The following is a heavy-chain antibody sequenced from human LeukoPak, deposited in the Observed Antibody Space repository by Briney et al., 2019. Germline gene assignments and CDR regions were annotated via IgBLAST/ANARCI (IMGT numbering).Heavy chain of an antibody. CDR1: GGSISSGSYY. J-gene: IGHJ4*02. Sequence: SETLSLTCTVSGGSISSGSYYWSWIRQPAGKGLEWIGRIYTSGSTNYNPSLKSRVAISVDTSKNQFSLKLSSVTAADTAVYYCAREGNYDFWSGQASRAPVDYWGQGTLVTVSS. D-gene: IGHD3-3*01. V-gene: IGHV4-61*02. CDR2: IYTSGST. CDR3: AREGNYDFWSGQASRAPVDY.